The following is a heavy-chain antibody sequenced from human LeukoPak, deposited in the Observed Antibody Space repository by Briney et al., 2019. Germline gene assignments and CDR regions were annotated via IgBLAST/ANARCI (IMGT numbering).Heavy chain of an antibody. CDR3: ARDLLVTYYDILTGRRSYGMDV. D-gene: IGHD3-9*01. CDR2: ISGSGGST. J-gene: IGHJ6*02. CDR1: GFTFSSYA. Sequence: GGSLRLSCAASGFTFSSYAMSWVRQAPGKGLEWVSAISGSGGSTYYADSVKGRFTISRDNSKNTLYLQMNSLRAEDTAVYYCARDLLVTYYDILTGRRSYGMDVWGQGTTVTVSS. V-gene: IGHV3-23*01.